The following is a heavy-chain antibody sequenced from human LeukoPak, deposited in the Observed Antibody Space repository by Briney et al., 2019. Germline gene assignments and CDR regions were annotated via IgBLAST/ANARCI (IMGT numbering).Heavy chain of an antibody. V-gene: IGHV4-39*07. J-gene: IGHJ1*01. CDR2: IYYSGST. CDR1: GGSITSDSYY. Sequence: SETLSLTCTVSGGSITSDSYYWGWIRQSPGKRLEWIGNIYYSGSTYYNPSLKSRATLSVDTSKNQFSLKLNSVTAADTAVYYCARYGLVEFRNAFQYWGQGILVSVSS. D-gene: IGHD6-6*01. CDR3: ARYGLVEFRNAFQY.